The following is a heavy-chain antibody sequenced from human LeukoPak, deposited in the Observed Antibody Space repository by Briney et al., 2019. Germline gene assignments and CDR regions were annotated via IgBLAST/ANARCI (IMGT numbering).Heavy chain of an antibody. D-gene: IGHD4-23*01. Sequence: ASVKVSCKASGYTFTGYYMHWVRQAPGQGLEWMGWINPNSGGTNYAQKFQGRVTMTRDTSISTAYMELSRLRSDDTAVYYCARDHSYGGKELAYWGQGTLVTVSS. CDR2: INPNSGGT. V-gene: IGHV1-2*02. CDR3: ARDHSYGGKELAY. J-gene: IGHJ4*02. CDR1: GYTFTGYY.